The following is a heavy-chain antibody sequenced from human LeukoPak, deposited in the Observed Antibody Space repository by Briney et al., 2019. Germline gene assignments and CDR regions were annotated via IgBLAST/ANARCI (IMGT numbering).Heavy chain of an antibody. Sequence: GESLKISCKGSGYSFTSYWIGWVRQMPGKGLEWMGIIYPGDSDTRYSPSFQGQVTISADKSISTAYLQWSSLKASDTAMYYCARHREYDYVWGSYRYNYFDYWGQGTLVTVSS. J-gene: IGHJ4*02. D-gene: IGHD3-16*02. CDR3: ARHREYDYVWGSYRYNYFDY. CDR1: GYSFTSYW. CDR2: IYPGDSDT. V-gene: IGHV5-51*01.